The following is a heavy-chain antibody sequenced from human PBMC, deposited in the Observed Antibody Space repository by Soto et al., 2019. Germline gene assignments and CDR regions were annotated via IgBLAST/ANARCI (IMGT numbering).Heavy chain of an antibody. Sequence: SETLSLTCTVSGGSISSDNYYWSWIRQHPGKGLEWIGYIYHSGSTYFNPSLKSRVTISVDTSKNQFSLKLSSVTAADTAVYYCARDKYYYDSSGYSLGWFDPWGQGTLVTVSS. CDR1: GGSISSDNYY. CDR2: IYHSGST. D-gene: IGHD3-22*01. CDR3: ARDKYYYDSSGYSLGWFDP. V-gene: IGHV4-30-4*08. J-gene: IGHJ5*02.